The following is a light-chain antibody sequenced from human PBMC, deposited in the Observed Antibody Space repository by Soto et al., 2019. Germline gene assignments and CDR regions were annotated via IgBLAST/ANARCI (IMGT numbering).Light chain of an antibody. V-gene: IGLV2-11*01. J-gene: IGLJ2*01. Sequence: QSALTQPRSVSGSPGQSVTISCTGTSSDVGGYDYVSWYQQLPGKAPKVMIYDVNERPSGVPDRFSGSKSGNTASLTISGLHVEDEADYYCCSYVGSYSLVFGGGTKVTVL. CDR3: CSYVGSYSLV. CDR1: SSDVGGYDY. CDR2: DVN.